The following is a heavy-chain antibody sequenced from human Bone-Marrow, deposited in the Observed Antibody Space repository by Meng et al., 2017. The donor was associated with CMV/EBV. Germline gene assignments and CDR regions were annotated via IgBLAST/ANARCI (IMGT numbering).Heavy chain of an antibody. CDR1: GYTFTGYY. D-gene: IGHD2-2*01. Sequence: ASVKVSCKASGYTFTGYYMHWVRQAPGQGLEWMGWINPNSGGTNYAQKFQGRVTMTRDTSISTAYMELNRLRSDDTAVYYCARTPRVVPAAMDYWGQGTLVTVSS. CDR3: ARTPRVVPAAMDY. J-gene: IGHJ4*02. CDR2: INPNSGGT. V-gene: IGHV1-2*02.